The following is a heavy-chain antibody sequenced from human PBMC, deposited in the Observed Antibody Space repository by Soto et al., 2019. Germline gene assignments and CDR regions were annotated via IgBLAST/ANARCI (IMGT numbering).Heavy chain of an antibody. J-gene: IGHJ5*02. Sequence: ASVKVSCKASGYTFINFDISWVRQATGQGLEWMGWMTPGSGKAGYASKFQGRVSMTRDASTSTAHLELSSLTSKDTAVYYCARMASAGTLNWFDPWGQGTLVTVSS. V-gene: IGHV1-8*01. CDR2: MTPGSGKA. CDR1: GYTFINFD. CDR3: ARMASAGTLNWFDP. D-gene: IGHD6-13*01.